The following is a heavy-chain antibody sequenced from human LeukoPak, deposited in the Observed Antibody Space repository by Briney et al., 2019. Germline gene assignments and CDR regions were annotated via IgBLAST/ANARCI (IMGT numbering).Heavy chain of an antibody. Sequence: ASVKVSCKASGGTFSSYAISWVRQAPGQGLEWMGGIIPIFGTANYAQKFQGRVTITADESTSTAYVELSSLRSEDTAVYYCARGALVRYYFDYWGQGTLVTVSS. D-gene: IGHD2-21*01. CDR2: IIPIFGTA. V-gene: IGHV1-69*13. CDR3: ARGALVRYYFDY. J-gene: IGHJ4*02. CDR1: GGTFSSYA.